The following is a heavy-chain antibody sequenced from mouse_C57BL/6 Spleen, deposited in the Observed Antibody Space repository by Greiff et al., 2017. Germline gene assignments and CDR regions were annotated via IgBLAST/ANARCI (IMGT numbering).Heavy chain of an antibody. CDR3: ARGGYYYGSSSWFAY. CDR1: GYTFTSYW. J-gene: IGHJ3*01. D-gene: IGHD1-1*01. CDR2: IYPGSGST. Sequence: QVQLQQPGAELVKPGASVKMSCKASGYTFTSYWITWVTQRPGQGLEWIGDIYPGSGSTNYNAKFKSKATLTVDTSSSTAYMQLSSLTSEDSAVYYCARGGYYYGSSSWFAYWGQGTLVTVSA. V-gene: IGHV1-55*01.